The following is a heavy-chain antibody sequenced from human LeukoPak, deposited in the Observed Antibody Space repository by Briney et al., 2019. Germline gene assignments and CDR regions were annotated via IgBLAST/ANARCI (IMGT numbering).Heavy chain of an antibody. Sequence: SETLSLTCTVSHYSISSGYYWGWIRQPPGKGLEWIGTIYHSGSAYSNPSLKSRVTMSVDTSKNQFSLNLSSVTAADTAVYYCAKSNGYGLIDIWGQGTMVTVSS. V-gene: IGHV4-38-2*02. CDR2: IYHSGSA. D-gene: IGHD3-22*01. J-gene: IGHJ3*02. CDR3: AKSNGYGLIDI. CDR1: HYSISSGYY.